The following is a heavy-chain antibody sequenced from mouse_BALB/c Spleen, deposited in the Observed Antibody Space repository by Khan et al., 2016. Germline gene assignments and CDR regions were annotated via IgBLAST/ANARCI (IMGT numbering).Heavy chain of an antibody. CDR3: ARDGWGYYAMDY. V-gene: IGHV2-6-7*01. D-gene: IGHD2-2*01. J-gene: IGHJ4*01. CDR2: IWGDGST. CDR1: GFSIIAYG. Sequence: QVQLKESGAGLVAPSQSLSITCTVSGFSIIAYGVNWVRQPPGKGLEWLGMIWGDGSTDYNSALNSRLNITKDNSKSQVFLKMNSLQTEDTAKYYCARDGWGYYAMDYWGQGTSVTVSS.